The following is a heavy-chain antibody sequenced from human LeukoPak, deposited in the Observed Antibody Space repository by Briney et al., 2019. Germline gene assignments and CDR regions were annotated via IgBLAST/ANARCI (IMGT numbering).Heavy chain of an antibody. V-gene: IGHV3-30*02. CDR1: GFTFRGYG. J-gene: IGHJ6*03. CDR2: IGYDGNNK. Sequence: GGSLRLSCAASGFTFRGYGMHWVRQAPGKGLDWVAFIGYDGNNKYYVDSVKGRFTISRDNSRSTLYLQMNSLRGEDTAVYYCAKDRGTWYYMDVWGKRTTVTVSS. D-gene: IGHD3-10*01. CDR3: AKDRGTWYYMDV.